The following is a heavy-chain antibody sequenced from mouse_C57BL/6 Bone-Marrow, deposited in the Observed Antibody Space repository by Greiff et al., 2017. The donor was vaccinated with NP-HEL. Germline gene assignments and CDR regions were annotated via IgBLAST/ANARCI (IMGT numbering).Heavy chain of an antibody. CDR3: ARHGGSSAGWFAD. D-gene: IGHD1-1*01. CDR1: GFTFSDYG. V-gene: IGHV5-15*01. CDR2: ISNLAYSI. Sequence: EVQGVESGGGLVQPGGSLKLSCAASGFTFSDYGMAWVRQAPRKGPEWVAFISNLAYSIYYADTVTGRFTISRENAKNTLYLEMSSLRSEDTAMYYCARHGGSSAGWFADWGQGTLVTVSA. J-gene: IGHJ3*01.